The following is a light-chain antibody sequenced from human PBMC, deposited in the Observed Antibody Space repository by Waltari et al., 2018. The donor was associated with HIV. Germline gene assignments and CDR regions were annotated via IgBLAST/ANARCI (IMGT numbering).Light chain of an antibody. CDR3: QSFDSVVTSSV. CDR2: EST. V-gene: IGLV1-40*01. J-gene: IGLJ2*01. Sequence: QSMLTQPPSVSGAPGQRVPISCSGRSSTLGARSAVHWYQHIPGTAPKLLIYESTNRPSGVPDRFSASTSGTSASLAITGLQAEDEADYYCQSFDSVVTSSVFGGGTKLTVL. CDR1: SSTLGARSA.